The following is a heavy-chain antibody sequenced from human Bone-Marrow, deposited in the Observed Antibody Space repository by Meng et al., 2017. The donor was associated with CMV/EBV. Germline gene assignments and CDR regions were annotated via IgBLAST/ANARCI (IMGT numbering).Heavy chain of an antibody. V-gene: IGHV3-23*01. D-gene: IGHD2-2*01. CDR1: GFTFSSYA. CDR2: ISGSGGST. Sequence: GESLKISCAASGFTFSSYAMSWVRQAPGKGLEWVSAISGSGGSTYYADSVKGRFTISRDNSKNTLYLQMNSLRAADTAVYYCAKDGSIVVVPAAPGEYFDYWGQGTLVTGSS. J-gene: IGHJ4*02. CDR3: AKDGSIVVVPAAPGEYFDY.